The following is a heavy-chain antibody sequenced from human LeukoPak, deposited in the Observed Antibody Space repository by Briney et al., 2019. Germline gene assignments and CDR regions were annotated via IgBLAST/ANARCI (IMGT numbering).Heavy chain of an antibody. CDR2: IYYSGST. D-gene: IGHD3-16*01. CDR3: ASTLLVGWFDP. V-gene: IGHV4-59*08. Sequence: SETLSLTCTVSGGSISSYYWSWIRQPPGKGLEWIGYIYYSGSTNYNPSLKSRVTILVDTSKNQFSLKLSSVTAADTAVYYCASTLLVGWFDPWGQGTLVTVSS. J-gene: IGHJ5*02. CDR1: GGSISSYY.